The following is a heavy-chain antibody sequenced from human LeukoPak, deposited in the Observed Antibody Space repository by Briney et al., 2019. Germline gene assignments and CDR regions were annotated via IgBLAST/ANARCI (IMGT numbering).Heavy chain of an antibody. CDR3: ARDRVTYYYDSSGYLWLGDY. CDR1: GYTFTSYA. Sequence: GASVKVSCKASGYTFTSYAMHWVRQAPGQRLEWMGWINAGNGNTKYSQKFQGRVTITRDTSASTAYMELSSLRSEDTAVYYCARDRVTYYYDSSGYLWLGDYWGQGTLVTVSS. J-gene: IGHJ4*02. D-gene: IGHD3-22*01. V-gene: IGHV1-3*01. CDR2: INAGNGNT.